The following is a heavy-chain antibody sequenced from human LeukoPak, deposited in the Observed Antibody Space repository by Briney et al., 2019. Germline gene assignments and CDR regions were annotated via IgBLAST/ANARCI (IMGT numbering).Heavy chain of an antibody. CDR3: ARGYYDSGGYYYYYYGMDV. V-gene: IGHV1-18*01. D-gene: IGHD3-22*01. CDR2: ISGYKGNT. CDR1: GGTFSSYT. Sequence: APVKNSCKASGGTFSSYTISWVRQAPGQGLEWMGWISGYKGNTNYAQKFQGRVTMTTDTSTNTAYMELRSLRSDDTAVYYCARGYYDSGGYYYYYYGMDVWGQGTTVTVSS. J-gene: IGHJ6*02.